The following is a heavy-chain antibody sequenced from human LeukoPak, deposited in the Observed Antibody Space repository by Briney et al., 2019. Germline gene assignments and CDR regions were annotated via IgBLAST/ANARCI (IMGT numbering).Heavy chain of an antibody. CDR3: AKDYYDSSGYYFNWFDP. Sequence: SETLSLTCTVSGGSISSYYWSWIRQPPGKGLEWIGYIYYSGSTNYNPSLKSRVTISVDTSKNQFSLKLSSVPAADTAVYYCAKDYYDSSGYYFNWFDPWGQGTLVTVSS. D-gene: IGHD3-22*01. CDR1: GGSISSYY. J-gene: IGHJ5*02. V-gene: IGHV4-59*01. CDR2: IYYSGST.